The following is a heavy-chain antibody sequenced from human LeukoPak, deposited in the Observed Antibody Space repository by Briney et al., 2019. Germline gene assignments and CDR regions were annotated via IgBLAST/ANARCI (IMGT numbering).Heavy chain of an antibody. J-gene: IGHJ5*02. Sequence: SETLSLTCTVSGGSISSFYWSWIRQPAGKGLEWIGRIYTSGSTIYNPSLKSRVTVSVDTSKNQFSLKLSSVTAADTAVYYCARDLDYGPRNWFDPWGQGTLVIVSS. V-gene: IGHV4-4*07. D-gene: IGHD4-17*01. CDR3: ARDLDYGPRNWFDP. CDR2: IYTSGST. CDR1: GGSISSFY.